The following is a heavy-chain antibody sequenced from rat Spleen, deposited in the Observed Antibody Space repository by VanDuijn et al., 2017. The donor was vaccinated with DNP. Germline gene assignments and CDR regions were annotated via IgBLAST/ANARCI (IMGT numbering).Heavy chain of an antibody. V-gene: IGHV5-25*01. CDR2: ISGGGGNT. Sequence: EVQLVESDGGLVQPGGSMKLSCAASGFTFSNYYMAWVRQAPTKGLEWVASISGGGGNTYYSDSVKGRFSISRDNAKSTLYLQMDSLRSEDTATYYCAGRPPPTRGPFDYWGQGVMVTVSS. CDR1: GFTFSNYY. J-gene: IGHJ2*01. D-gene: IGHD1-4*01. CDR3: AGRPPPTRGPFDY.